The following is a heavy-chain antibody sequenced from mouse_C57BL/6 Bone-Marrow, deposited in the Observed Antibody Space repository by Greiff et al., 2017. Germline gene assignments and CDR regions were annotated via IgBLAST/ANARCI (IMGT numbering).Heavy chain of an antibody. J-gene: IGHJ3*01. CDR3: AREVLLLGFAY. Sequence: EVQRVESGGGLVKPGGSLKLSCAASGFTFSDYGMHWVRQAPEKGLEWVAYISSGSSTLYYADTVKGRFTISRDNAKNTLFLQMSSLRSEDTAMYYCAREVLLLGFAYWGQGTLVTVSA. CDR2: ISSGSSTL. D-gene: IGHD1-1*01. CDR1: GFTFSDYG. V-gene: IGHV5-17*01.